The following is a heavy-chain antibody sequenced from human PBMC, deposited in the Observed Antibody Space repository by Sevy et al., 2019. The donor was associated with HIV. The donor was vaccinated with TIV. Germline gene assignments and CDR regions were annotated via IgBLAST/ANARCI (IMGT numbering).Heavy chain of an antibody. D-gene: IGHD1-26*01. J-gene: IGHJ4*02. CDR2: ISYDGSDI. CDR3: SNGAGGSDWGGVDY. V-gene: IGHV3-30*03. CDR1: GFTFSNYG. Sequence: GGSLRLSCEVSGFTFSNYGMHWVRQAPGKGLEWLAVISYDGSDIYYPDSVEGRFTVSRDNSKNTPYLKMNSLSPEDTAVYYCSNGAGGSDWGGVDYWGQGTLVTVSS.